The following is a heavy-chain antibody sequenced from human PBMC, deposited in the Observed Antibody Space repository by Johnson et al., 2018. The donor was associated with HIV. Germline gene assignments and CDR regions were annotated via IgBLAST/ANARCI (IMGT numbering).Heavy chain of an antibody. CDR1: GFTFDDYG. CDR2: INWNGDSK. V-gene: IGHV3-20*04. J-gene: IGHJ3*02. Sequence: VQLVESGGGVVRPGGSLRLSCAASGFTFDDYGMSWVRQAPGKGLEWVSGINWNGDSKGYADSVKDRFTISRDNGKNSLYLQMNSLRAEDTAFYYCARDFVAFGECTAFDIWGQGTMVTVSS. CDR3: ARDFVAFGECTAFDI. D-gene: IGHD3-10*01.